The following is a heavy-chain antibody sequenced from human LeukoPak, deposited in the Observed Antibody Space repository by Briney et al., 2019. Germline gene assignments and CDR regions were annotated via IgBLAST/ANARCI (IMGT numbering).Heavy chain of an antibody. Sequence: GGSLRLSCAASGFTVGSSYMYWVRQAPGEGLEWVSFIHRDDRIYYADSVKGRFTMSRDNSKNTLYLLINSLGADDTAVYYCAREVIGVPSYFESWGQGTLVTVSS. D-gene: IGHD2-8*01. CDR2: IHRDDRI. CDR1: GFTVGSSY. CDR3: AREVIGVPSYFES. V-gene: IGHV3-53*01. J-gene: IGHJ4*02.